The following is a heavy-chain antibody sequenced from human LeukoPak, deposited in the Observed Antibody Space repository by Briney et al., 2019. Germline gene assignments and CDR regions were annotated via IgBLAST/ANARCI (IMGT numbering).Heavy chain of an antibody. CDR1: GYTFTSYG. V-gene: IGHV1-18*01. CDR2: ISAYNGNT. D-gene: IGHD6-13*01. Sequence: ASVKVSCKASGYTFTSYGISWVRQAPGQGLEWMGWISAYNGNTNYAQKLQGRVTMTTDTSTSTAYMELRSLRSDDTAVYYCARDPPGYSSSWHPFDYWGQGTPVAVSS. CDR3: ARDPPGYSSSWHPFDY. J-gene: IGHJ4*02.